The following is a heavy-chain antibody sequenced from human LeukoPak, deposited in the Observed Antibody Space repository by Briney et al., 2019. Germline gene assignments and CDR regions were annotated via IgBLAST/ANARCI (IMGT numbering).Heavy chain of an antibody. CDR2: IIPILGIA. CDR3: ARGGWELRSIVVY. CDR1: GGTFSSYA. V-gene: IGHV1-69*04. J-gene: IGHJ4*02. D-gene: IGHD1-26*01. Sequence: ASVKVSCKASGGTFSSYAISWVRQAPGQGLEWMGRIIPILGIANYAQKFQGRVTITADKSTSTAYMELSSLRSEDTAVYYCARGGWELRSIVVYWGQGTLVTVSS.